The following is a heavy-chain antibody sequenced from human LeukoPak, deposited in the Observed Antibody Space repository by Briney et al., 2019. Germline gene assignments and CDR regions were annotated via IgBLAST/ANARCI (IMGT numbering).Heavy chain of an antibody. CDR1: GFMFSLYS. V-gene: IGHV3-21*01. CDR2: ISNTSSYI. Sequence: PGGSLRLSCAASGFMFSLYSINWVRQAPGKGLEWVSCISNTSSYISYADSVKGRFTISRDNAKNSLYLQISSLRAEDTAVHYCARDMEGFKSPSGAFVIWGQGTMVTVSS. D-gene: IGHD3-3*01. CDR3: ARDMEGFKSPSGAFVI. J-gene: IGHJ3*02.